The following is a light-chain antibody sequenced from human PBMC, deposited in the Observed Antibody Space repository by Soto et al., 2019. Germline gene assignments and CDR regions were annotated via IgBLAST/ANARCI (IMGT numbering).Light chain of an antibody. Sequence: QSVLTQPPSVSGAPGQRVTISCTGSSSNIGTNNVHWYQHLPGAAPKVLIYANNNRPSGVPDRFSVSTSGTSASLAITGLQAEDEADYYCQSYDSNLNGLYVFGTGTKLTVL. CDR1: SSNIGTNN. CDR2: ANN. V-gene: IGLV1-40*01. J-gene: IGLJ1*01. CDR3: QSYDSNLNGLYV.